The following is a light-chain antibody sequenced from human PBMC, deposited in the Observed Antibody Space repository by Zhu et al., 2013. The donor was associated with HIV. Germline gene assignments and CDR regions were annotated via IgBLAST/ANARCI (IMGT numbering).Light chain of an antibody. CDR2: GAS. CDR1: QSVRDR. CDR3: QQYGGSPLMCS. V-gene: IGKV3-20*01. Sequence: EIVLTQSPATLSVSPGETATLSCRASQSVRDRLAWYQQKPGQSPRLLIYGASTRATNIPARFRGSGSGTDFTLTISRLEPEDFAVYYCQQYGGSPLMCSFGQGTKVEIK. J-gene: IGKJ2*04.